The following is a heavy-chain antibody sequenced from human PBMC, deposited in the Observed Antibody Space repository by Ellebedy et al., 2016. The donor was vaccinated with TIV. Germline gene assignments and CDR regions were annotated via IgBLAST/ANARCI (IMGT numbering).Heavy chain of an antibody. V-gene: IGHV3-11*04. CDR1: GFTFSDYY. CDR3: ARDRGYSSGWFDY. J-gene: IGHJ4*02. D-gene: IGHD6-19*01. Sequence: GGSLRLSXAASGFTFSDYYMSWIRQAPGKGLEWVSYISGSGSNIYYADSVKGRFTISRDNSKNTLYLQMNSLRAEDTAVYYCARDRGYSSGWFDYWGQGTLVTVSS. CDR2: ISGSGSNI.